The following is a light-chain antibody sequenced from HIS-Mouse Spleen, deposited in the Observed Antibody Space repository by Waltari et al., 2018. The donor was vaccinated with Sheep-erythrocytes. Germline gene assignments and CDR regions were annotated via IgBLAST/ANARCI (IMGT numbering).Light chain of an antibody. CDR2: AAS. V-gene: IGKV1-39*01. Sequence: DIQMTQSPSSLSASVGARVPITCRASQSISSYLNWYQQKPGKAPKLLIYAASSLQSGVPSRFSGSGSGTDFTLTISSLQPEDFATYHCQQSYSTPPTFGGGTKVEIK. J-gene: IGKJ4*01. CDR1: QSISSY. CDR3: QQSYSTPPT.